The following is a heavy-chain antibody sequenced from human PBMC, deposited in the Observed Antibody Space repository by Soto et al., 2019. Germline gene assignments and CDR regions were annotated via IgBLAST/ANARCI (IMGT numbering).Heavy chain of an antibody. V-gene: IGHV3-33*01. CDR2: IWYDGSNK. J-gene: IGHJ6*02. CDR1: GFTFSSYG. Sequence: GGSLRLSCAASGFTFSSYGMHWVRQAPGKGLEWVAVIWYDGSNKYYADSVKGRFTISRDNSKNTLYLQMNSLRAEDTAVYYCARDPHVDTSTYGMDVWGQGTTVTVSS. CDR3: ARDPHVDTSTYGMDV. D-gene: IGHD5-18*01.